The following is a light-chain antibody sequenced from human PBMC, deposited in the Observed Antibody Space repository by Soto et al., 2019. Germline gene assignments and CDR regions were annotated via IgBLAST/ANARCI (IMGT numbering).Light chain of an antibody. CDR3: SSYTISSTPVV. CDR1: SSDVGGYNY. V-gene: IGLV2-14*01. Sequence: QSALTQPASVSGSPGQSITISCTGTSSDVGGYNYVSWYQQHPGKAPKLMIYDVSNRPSGVSNRFSGSKSGNTASLTISGLHTEDEVDYYCSSYTISSTPVVFGGGNKLTVL. CDR2: DVS. J-gene: IGLJ2*01.